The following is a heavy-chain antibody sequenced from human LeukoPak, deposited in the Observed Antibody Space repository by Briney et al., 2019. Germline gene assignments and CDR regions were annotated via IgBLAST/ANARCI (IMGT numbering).Heavy chain of an antibody. Sequence: GGSLRLSCAASEFTFSDCGMHWVRQAPGKGLEWVALIAHDGSNKYYADSAKGRFTISRDNSKNTLYLEMNSLRVEDTAVYYCAKDRKWSYYGFDYWGQGTLVTVSS. CDR2: IAHDGSNK. CDR3: AKDRKWSYYGFDY. J-gene: IGHJ4*02. CDR1: EFTFSDCG. D-gene: IGHD3-10*01. V-gene: IGHV3-30*18.